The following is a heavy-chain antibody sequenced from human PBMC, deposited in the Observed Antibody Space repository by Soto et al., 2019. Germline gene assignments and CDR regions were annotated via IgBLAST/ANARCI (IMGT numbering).Heavy chain of an antibody. CDR1: GYTFTSYG. Sequence: ASVKVSCKASGYTFTSYGISWVRQAPGQGLEWMGWISAYNGNTKYAQKFQGRVTMTTDTSTSTAYMEVRSLRSDDTAVYYCARAYGDYVFDYWGQGTLVTVSS. D-gene: IGHD4-17*01. CDR2: ISAYNGNT. V-gene: IGHV1-18*01. J-gene: IGHJ4*02. CDR3: ARAYGDYVFDY.